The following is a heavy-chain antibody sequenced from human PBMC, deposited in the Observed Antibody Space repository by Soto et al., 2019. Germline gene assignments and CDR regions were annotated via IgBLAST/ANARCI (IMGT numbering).Heavy chain of an antibody. J-gene: IGHJ4*02. CDR3: ASQATGWYPDY. V-gene: IGHV4-31*03. D-gene: IGHD6-19*01. CDR1: GGSIRSGGYY. CDR2: TSDSGST. Sequence: QVELQESGPGLVKPSQTLSLTCTVSGGSIRSGGYYWSWVRQHPGKGLEWIGYTSDSGSTYYNPSHRSRVTIAIDTAKDHYSLKLTSVTAAETTMYYCASQATGWYPDYCGQGTLVTGSS.